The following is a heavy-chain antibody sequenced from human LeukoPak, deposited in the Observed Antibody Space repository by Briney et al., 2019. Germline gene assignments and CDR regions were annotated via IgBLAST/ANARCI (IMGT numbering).Heavy chain of an antibody. CDR1: GGSISSYY. CDR3: ARGDYFYYMDV. J-gene: IGHJ6*03. Sequence: SETLSLTCTVSGGSISSYYWSWIRQPPGKGLEWIGYIHYSGSTNYNPSLKSRVTISVDTSKNQFSPKLSSVTAADTAVYYCARGDYFYYMDVWGKGTTVTVSS. CDR2: IHYSGST. V-gene: IGHV4-59*01.